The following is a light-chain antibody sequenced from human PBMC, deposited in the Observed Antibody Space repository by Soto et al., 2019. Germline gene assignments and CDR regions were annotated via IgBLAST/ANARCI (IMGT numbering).Light chain of an antibody. V-gene: IGKV3-20*01. CDR1: QSVSSTY. CDR2: GAS. CDR3: HQYGSSRHT. J-gene: IGKJ2*01. Sequence: EIVLTQSPGTLSLSPGARATLSCRASQSVSSTYLAWYHHKPGQAPRLLIYGASSRAAGIPDRFSGSGSGTDFTLTISRLEPEDFAVYYCHQYGSSRHTFGQGTKVDIK.